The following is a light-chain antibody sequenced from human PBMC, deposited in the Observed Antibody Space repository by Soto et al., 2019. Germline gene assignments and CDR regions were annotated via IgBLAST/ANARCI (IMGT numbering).Light chain of an antibody. CDR3: QQYNKWPIT. J-gene: IGKJ5*01. CDR2: DAS. V-gene: IGKV3-11*01. CDR1: QSVSSY. Sequence: EIVLTQSPATLSLSPGERATLSCRASQSVSSYLAWYQQKPGQAPRLLVYDASNRATGIPARFSGSGSGTELTITISSLQSEDFEVYYGQQYNKWPITFGQGTRLEIK.